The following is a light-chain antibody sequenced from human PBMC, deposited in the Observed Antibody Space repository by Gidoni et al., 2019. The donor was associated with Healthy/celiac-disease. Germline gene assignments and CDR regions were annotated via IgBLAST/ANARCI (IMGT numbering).Light chain of an antibody. CDR3: QSYDSSLSGVV. CDR1: SSNIGAGYD. J-gene: IGLJ2*01. Sequence: QSVLPQPPSVSGAPGQRVTISCTGSSSNIGAGYDVHWYQQLPGTAPKLLIYGNSNRPSGVPDRFSGSKSGTSASLASTGLQAEDEADYYCQSYDSSLSGVVFGGGTKLTVL. V-gene: IGLV1-40*01. CDR2: GNS.